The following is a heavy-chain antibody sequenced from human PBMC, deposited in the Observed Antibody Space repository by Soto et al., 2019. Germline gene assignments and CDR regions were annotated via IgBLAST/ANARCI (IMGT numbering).Heavy chain of an antibody. V-gene: IGHV1-3*01. Sequence: ASVKVSCKASGYTFTTYAMHWVRQAPGQRLEWMGWINAANGNTKYSQKFQGRVTITRDTSASTAYMELSSLRSEDTAVYYCASDILTGYSPFDYWGQGALVTVSS. CDR2: INAANGNT. J-gene: IGHJ4*02. D-gene: IGHD3-9*01. CDR1: GYTFTTYA. CDR3: ASDILTGYSPFDY.